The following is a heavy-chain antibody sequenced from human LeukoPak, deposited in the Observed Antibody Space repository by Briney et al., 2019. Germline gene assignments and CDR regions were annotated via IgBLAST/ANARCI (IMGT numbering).Heavy chain of an antibody. Sequence: GGSLRLSCAGSGFIFNNYDMHWVRQPPGKGLEWVSGISWISGSIDYADSVKGRFTISRDNAKNSLYLQMNSLRVEDTAFYYCAKGNRRHYTSGPNPDSLHWGQGALVTVSS. V-gene: IGHV3-9*01. J-gene: IGHJ4*02. D-gene: IGHD6-19*01. CDR3: AKGNRRHYTSGPNPDSLH. CDR1: GFIFNNYD. CDR2: ISWISGSI.